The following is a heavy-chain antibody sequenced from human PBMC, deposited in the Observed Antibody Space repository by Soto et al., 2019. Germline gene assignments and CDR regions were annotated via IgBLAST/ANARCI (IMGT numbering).Heavy chain of an antibody. CDR1: GFSFADYK. CDR3: ARDIYDILTGQKSYFDF. CDR2: ISWDGGIT. J-gene: IGHJ4*02. D-gene: IGHD3-9*01. Sequence: GGSLRLSCAASGFSFADYKIHWGRQRPGKGPEGISLISWDGGITDYSDSVKGRFISARDNSKNSLFLEMNSLTSEDAAMYFFARDIYDILTGQKSYFDFWGQGTPVTVSS. V-gene: IGHV3-43*01.